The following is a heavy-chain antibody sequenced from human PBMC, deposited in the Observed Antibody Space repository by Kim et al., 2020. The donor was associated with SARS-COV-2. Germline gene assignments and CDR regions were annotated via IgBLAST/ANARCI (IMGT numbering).Heavy chain of an antibody. J-gene: IGHJ4*02. D-gene: IGHD6-19*01. CDR2: SRNKAKSYTT. CDR3: ARSVPVPGEGDS. CDR1: GFTFSDHY. V-gene: IGHV3-72*01. Sequence: GGSLRLSCAASGFTFSDHYMDWVRQAPGKGLEWVGRSRNKAKSYTTEYAASVKGRFTISRDDSKNSLYLQMNSLKTEDTAVYYCARSVPVPGEGDSWGQGTLVTVSS.